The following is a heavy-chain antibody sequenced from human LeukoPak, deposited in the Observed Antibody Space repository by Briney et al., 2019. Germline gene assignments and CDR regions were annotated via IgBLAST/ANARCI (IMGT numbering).Heavy chain of an antibody. V-gene: IGHV4-34*01. CDR3: AREGNAFPYYYYYYMDV. CDR2: INHSGST. CDR1: GGSFSGYY. J-gene: IGHJ6*03. Sequence: PSETLSLTCAVYGGSFSGYYWSWIRQPPGKGLEWIGEINHSGSTNYNPSLKSRVTISVDTSKNQLSLKLSSVTAADTAVYYCAREGNAFPYYYYYYMDVWGKGTTVTVSS. D-gene: IGHD3-10*01.